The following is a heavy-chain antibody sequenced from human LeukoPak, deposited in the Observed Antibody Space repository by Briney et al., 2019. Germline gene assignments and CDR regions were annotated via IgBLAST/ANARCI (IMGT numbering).Heavy chain of an antibody. D-gene: IGHD2-2*01. Sequence: PGGSLRLSCAASGFTFSSYAMSWVRQAPGKGLEWVSAISGSGGSTYYADSVKGRFTISRDNSKNTLYLQMNSLRAEDTAAYYCAKSPRYCSSTSCYGNWGRGTLVTVSS. CDR1: GFTFSSYA. CDR3: AKSPRYCSSTSCYGN. V-gene: IGHV3-23*01. CDR2: ISGSGGST. J-gene: IGHJ4*02.